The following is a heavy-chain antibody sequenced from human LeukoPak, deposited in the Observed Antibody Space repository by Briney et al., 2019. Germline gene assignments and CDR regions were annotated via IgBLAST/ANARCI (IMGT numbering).Heavy chain of an antibody. Sequence: SETLSLTCTVSGGSISNYYWCWIRQPPGKGLEWIGYIYYSGSTNSNPSLKSRVTISLDTSKSQFSLKLSSVTAADTAVYYCARLRIAVAGTPNWFDPWGQGTLVTVSS. CDR2: IYYSGST. J-gene: IGHJ5*02. V-gene: IGHV4-59*08. CDR1: GGSISNYY. D-gene: IGHD6-19*01. CDR3: ARLRIAVAGTPNWFDP.